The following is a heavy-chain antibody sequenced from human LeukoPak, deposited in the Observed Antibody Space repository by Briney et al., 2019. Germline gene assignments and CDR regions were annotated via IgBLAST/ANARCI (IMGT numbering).Heavy chain of an antibody. J-gene: IGHJ5*02. Sequence: GESLKFSCKGCGYSFTSYWVGWVRQMRGKGLEWMVIIYPADSDTRYSPSFQGQVTISADKSISTAYLQWSSLKASDTAMYYCARHEGGFWFDPWGQGTLVTVSS. D-gene: IGHD2-15*01. CDR2: IYPADSDT. V-gene: IGHV5-51*01. CDR1: GYSFTSYW. CDR3: ARHEGGFWFDP.